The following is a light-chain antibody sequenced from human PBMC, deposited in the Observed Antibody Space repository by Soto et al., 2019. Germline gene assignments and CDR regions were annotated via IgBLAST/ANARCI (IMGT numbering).Light chain of an antibody. Sequence: QSVLTQPACVSVSPGQSITVSCTGTSSDVGSHNYVSWYQQHPGKAPKLIIFEVNSRPSGVSNRFSGSKSGSAASLTISGLQAEDEADYYCSSYSSTSTPYVFGGGTKVTVL. CDR1: SSDVGSHNY. J-gene: IGLJ1*01. CDR2: EVN. V-gene: IGLV2-14*01. CDR3: SSYSSTSTPYV.